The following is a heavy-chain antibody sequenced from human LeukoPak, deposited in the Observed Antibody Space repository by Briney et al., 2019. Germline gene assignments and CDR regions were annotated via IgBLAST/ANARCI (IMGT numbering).Heavy chain of an antibody. V-gene: IGHV4-59*01. D-gene: IGHD3-16*02. CDR3: ARDYDMFGGVIVHFDY. CDR1: GGSISSYY. J-gene: IGHJ4*02. Sequence: SETLSLTCTVSGGSISSYYWSWIRQPPGKGLEWIGYIYYSGSTNYNPSLKSRVTISVDTSKNQFSLKLSSVTAADTAVYYCARDYDMFGGVIVHFDYWGQGTLVTVSS. CDR2: IYYSGST.